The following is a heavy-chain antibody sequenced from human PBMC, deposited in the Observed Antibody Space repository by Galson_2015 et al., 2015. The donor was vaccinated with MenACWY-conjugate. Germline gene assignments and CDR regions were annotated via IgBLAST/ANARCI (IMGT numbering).Heavy chain of an antibody. CDR3: ARRNYYDSSGYYTDAFDI. J-gene: IGHJ3*02. CDR1: GYSFTSYW. D-gene: IGHD3-22*01. Sequence: QSGAEVKKPGESLEISCKGSGYSFTSYWVGWVRQMPGKGLEWMGIIYPGDSDTRYSPSFQGQVTISADKSISTAYLQWSSLKASDTAMYYCARRNYYDSSGYYTDAFDIWGQGTMVTVSS. V-gene: IGHV5-51*01. CDR2: IYPGDSDT.